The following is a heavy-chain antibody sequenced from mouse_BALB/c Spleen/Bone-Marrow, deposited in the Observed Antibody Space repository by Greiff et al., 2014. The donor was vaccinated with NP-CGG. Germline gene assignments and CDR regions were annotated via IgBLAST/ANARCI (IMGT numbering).Heavy chain of an antibody. D-gene: IGHD1-1*02. CDR1: GFTFSSFG. CDR2: ISSGSSTI. J-gene: IGHJ2*01. CDR3: ARSGGSSGYFDY. Sequence: EVQGVESGGGLVQPGGSRKLSCAASGFTFSSFGMHWVRQAPEKGLEWVAYISSGSSTIYYADTVMGRFTISRDNPKNTLFLQMTSLRSEDTAMYYCARSGGSSGYFDYWGQGTTLTVSS. V-gene: IGHV5-17*02.